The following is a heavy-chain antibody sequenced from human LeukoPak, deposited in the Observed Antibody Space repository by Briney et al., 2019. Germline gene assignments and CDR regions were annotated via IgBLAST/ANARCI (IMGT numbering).Heavy chain of an antibody. CDR1: GGSISSSSYY. V-gene: IGHV4-39*01. Sequence: SETLSLTCTVSGGSISSSSYYWGWIRQPPGKGLEWIGSIYYSGSTYYNPSLKSRVTISVDTSKNQFSLKLSSVTAADTAVYYCARHYYDSSGYGDWFDPWGQGTLVTVSS. CDR3: ARHYYDSSGYGDWFDP. D-gene: IGHD3-22*01. CDR2: IYYSGST. J-gene: IGHJ5*02.